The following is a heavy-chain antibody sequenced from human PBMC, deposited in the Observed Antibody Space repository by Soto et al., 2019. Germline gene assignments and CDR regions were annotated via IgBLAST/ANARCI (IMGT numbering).Heavy chain of an antibody. Sequence: GESLKISCNGSGYNFATYCIGLVRQMPGKGLEWMGIIYPHDSDTRYRPSFQGQVTISADKAISTAYLQWSSLKASDTAIYYCARRLDNTLDFWGQGTLVTVSS. J-gene: IGHJ4*02. V-gene: IGHV5-51*01. D-gene: IGHD1-20*01. CDR3: ARRLDNTLDF. CDR2: IYPHDSDT. CDR1: GYNFATYC.